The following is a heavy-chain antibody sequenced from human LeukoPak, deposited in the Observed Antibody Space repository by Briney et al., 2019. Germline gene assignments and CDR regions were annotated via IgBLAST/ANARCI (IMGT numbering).Heavy chain of an antibody. CDR3: AKGLTREYYYYYGMDV. CDR1: RCTFRSYA. D-gene: IGHD4-11*01. CDR2: IIPIIGIA. Sequence: SVTVSCMASRCTFRSYAISGVRQAPGQGLEWMGRIIPIIGIANYAQKFQGRVTITADKSTSTAYMELSSLRSEDTAVYYCAKGLTREYYYYYGMDVWGQGTTVTVSS. V-gene: IGHV1-69*04. J-gene: IGHJ6*01.